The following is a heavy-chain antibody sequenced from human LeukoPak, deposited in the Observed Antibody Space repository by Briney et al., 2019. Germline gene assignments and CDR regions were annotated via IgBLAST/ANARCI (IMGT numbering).Heavy chain of an antibody. Sequence: GGSLRLSCAASGFTFSSYGMHWVRQAPGKGLEWVAFIRYDGSNKYYADSVKGRFTISRDNSKNTLYPQMNSLRAEDTAVYYCAKMFVVVPAATRSPIDYWGQGTLVTVSS. CDR1: GFTFSSYG. V-gene: IGHV3-30*02. CDR2: IRYDGSNK. D-gene: IGHD2-2*01. J-gene: IGHJ4*02. CDR3: AKMFVVVPAATRSPIDY.